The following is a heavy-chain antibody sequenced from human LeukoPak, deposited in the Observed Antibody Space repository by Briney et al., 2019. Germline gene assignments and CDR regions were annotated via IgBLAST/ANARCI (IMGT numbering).Heavy chain of an antibody. D-gene: IGHD2-2*01. V-gene: IGHV3-23*01. CDR3: AKGSIVVVPAAEPFDP. J-gene: IGHJ5*02. CDR1: GFTFRNYA. Sequence: GGSLRLSCAASGFTFRNYAMSWVRQAPGKGLEWVSAISASGGSTYYADSVRGRPTISRDNSKNTLYLQMNSLRAEDTAVYYCAKGSIVVVPAAEPFDPWGQGTLVTVSS. CDR2: ISASGGST.